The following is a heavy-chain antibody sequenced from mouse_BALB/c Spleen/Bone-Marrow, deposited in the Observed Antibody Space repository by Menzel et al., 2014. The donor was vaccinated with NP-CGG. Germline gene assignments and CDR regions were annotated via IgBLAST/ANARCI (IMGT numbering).Heavy chain of an antibody. CDR3: ARDYYGSSYAMDY. V-gene: IGHV5-6-3*01. D-gene: IGHD1-1*01. J-gene: IGHJ4*01. Sequence: EVQGVESGGGLVQPGGSLKLSCAASGFTFSSYGMSWVRQTPDKRLELVATINSNGGSTYYPDSVKGRFTISRDNAENTLYLQMSSLKSEDTAMYYCARDYYGSSYAMDYWGQGTSVSVSS. CDR1: GFTFSSYG. CDR2: INSNGGST.